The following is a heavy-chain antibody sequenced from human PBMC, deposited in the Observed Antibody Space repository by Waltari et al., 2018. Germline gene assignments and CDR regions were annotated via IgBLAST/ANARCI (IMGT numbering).Heavy chain of an antibody. D-gene: IGHD5-12*01. CDR2: ISYDGSIK. J-gene: IGHJ6*02. V-gene: IGHV3-30-3*01. CDR3: ARAWLEMATKVYGMDV. Sequence: QVQLVESGGGVVQPGRSLRLSCAASGFTFSSYDMPWVRQAPGKGLEWVAVISYDGSIKYYADSVKGRFTISRDNSKNTLYLQMNSLRAEDTAVYYCARAWLEMATKVYGMDVWGQGTTVTVSS. CDR1: GFTFSSYD.